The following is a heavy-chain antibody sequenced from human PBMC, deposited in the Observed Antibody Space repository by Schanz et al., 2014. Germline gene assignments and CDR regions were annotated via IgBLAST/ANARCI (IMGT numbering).Heavy chain of an antibody. CDR1: GFSFSDYY. D-gene: IGHD3-10*01. CDR3: AKGRFGELSAFDI. V-gene: IGHV3-11*03. CDR2: INTGSNYI. J-gene: IGHJ3*02. Sequence: VQLLESGGGLVQPGGSLRLSCAASGFSFSDYYMSWIRQAPGKGLEWISFINTGSNYINYADSVKGRFTISRDNTKNSLFLQLNSLRADDTAVYYCAKGRFGELSAFDIWGQGTMVNVSS.